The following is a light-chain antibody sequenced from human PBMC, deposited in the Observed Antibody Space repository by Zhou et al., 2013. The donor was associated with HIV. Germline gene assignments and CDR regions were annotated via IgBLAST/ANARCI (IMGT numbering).Light chain of an antibody. CDR1: QDIRNF. J-gene: IGKJ3*01. CDR2: AAS. CDR3: QQYNNYPLT. Sequence: DIQMTQSPSSLSASVGDIVTITCRASQDIRNFLAWFQQKPGKVPKSLIYAASSLQDGVPSRFSAGGSGTHFTLTITNLQPEDFATYYCQQYNNYPLTFGPGATVDI. V-gene: IGKV1-16*01.